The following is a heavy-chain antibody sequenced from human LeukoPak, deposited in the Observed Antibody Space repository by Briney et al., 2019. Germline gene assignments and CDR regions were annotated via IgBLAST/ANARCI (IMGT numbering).Heavy chain of an antibody. V-gene: IGHV3-7*01. Sequence: GGSLRLSCAASGFTFSSYWMSWVRQAPGKGLEWVANIKQDGSEKYYVDSVKGRFTISRDNAKNSLYLQMNSLRAEDTAVYYCARDRDDYVWGSLGTYYYYMDVWGKGTTVTVSS. CDR2: IKQDGSEK. CDR1: GFTFSSYW. D-gene: IGHD3-16*01. CDR3: ARDRDDYVWGSLGTYYYYMDV. J-gene: IGHJ6*03.